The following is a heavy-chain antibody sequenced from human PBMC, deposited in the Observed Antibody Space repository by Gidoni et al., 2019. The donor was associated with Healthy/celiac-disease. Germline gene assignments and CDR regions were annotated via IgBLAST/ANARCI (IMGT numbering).Heavy chain of an antibody. CDR1: GGSISSHY. D-gene: IGHD6-13*01. V-gene: IGHV4-59*08. CDR3: ARRQQLGWFDP. J-gene: IGHJ5*02. Sequence: QVQLQESGPGLVKPSETLSLTCTVSGGSISSHYWSWIRQPPGKGLEWIGYIYYSGSSNYNPSLKSRVTISVDTSKNQFSLKLSSVTAADTAVYYCARRQQLGWFDPWGQGTLVTVSS. CDR2: IYYSGSS.